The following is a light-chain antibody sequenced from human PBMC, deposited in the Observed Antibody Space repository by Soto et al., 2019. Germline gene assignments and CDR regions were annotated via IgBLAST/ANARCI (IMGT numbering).Light chain of an antibody. Sequence: DIQMTQSPSTLSESVGDRVTITCRASQSVSNWLAWYQQKPGKAPKLLIYKASTLESGVPSRFSGSGSGTEFTLTTTSMQPDDFAAYYCQQYDSYPYTCGQGNKLEIK. CDR3: QQYDSYPYT. V-gene: IGKV1-5*03. CDR2: KAS. J-gene: IGKJ2*01. CDR1: QSVSNW.